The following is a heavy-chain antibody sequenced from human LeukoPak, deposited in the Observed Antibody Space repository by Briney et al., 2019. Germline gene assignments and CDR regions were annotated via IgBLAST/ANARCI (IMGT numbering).Heavy chain of an antibody. CDR1: GFTVSSNE. V-gene: IGHV3-38-3*01. J-gene: IGHJ4*02. Sequence: GGSLRLSCAASGFTVSSNEMSWVRQAPGKGLEWVSSTSGGSTYYADSRKGRFTISRDNSKNTLHLQMNSLRAEDTAVYYCARGRRVLWFGEPIDYWGQGTLVTVSS. CDR2: TSGGST. CDR3: ARGRRVLWFGEPIDY. D-gene: IGHD3-10*01.